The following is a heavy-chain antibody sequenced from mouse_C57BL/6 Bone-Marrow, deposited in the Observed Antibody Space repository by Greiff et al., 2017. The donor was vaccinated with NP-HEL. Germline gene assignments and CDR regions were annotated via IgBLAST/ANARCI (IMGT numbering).Heavy chain of an antibody. Sequence: QVQLMESGAELAKPGASVKLSCKASGYTFTSYWMHWVKQRPGQGLEWIGYINPSSGYPKYNQKFKDKDTLTADKSSSTAYMQLSSLTYEDSAGYDCARRPDYWGQGTSVTVSS. J-gene: IGHJ4*01. CDR2: INPSSGYP. CDR3: ARRPDY. V-gene: IGHV1-7*01. CDR1: GYTFTSYW.